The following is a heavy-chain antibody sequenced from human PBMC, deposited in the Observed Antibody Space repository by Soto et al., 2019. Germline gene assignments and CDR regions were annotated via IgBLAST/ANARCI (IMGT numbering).Heavy chain of an antibody. J-gene: IGHJ6*03. CDR3: AREGVDYYGSGSYTHYYYMDV. D-gene: IGHD3-10*01. CDR2: MNPNSGNT. V-gene: IGHV1-8*01. CDR1: GYTFTSYD. Sequence: ASVKVSCKASGYTFTSYDINWVRQATGQGLEWMGWMNPNSGNTGYAQKFQGRVTMTRNTSISTAYMELSILRSEDTAVYYCAREGVDYYGSGSYTHYYYMDVWGKGTTVTVSS.